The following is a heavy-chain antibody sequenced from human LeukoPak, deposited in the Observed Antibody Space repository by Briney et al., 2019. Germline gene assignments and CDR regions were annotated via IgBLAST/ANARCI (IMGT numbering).Heavy chain of an antibody. CDR3: ARDHDGMDV. V-gene: IGHV1-2*02. J-gene: IGHJ6*02. Sequence: ASVKVSCKASGYTFTGYYMHWVRQAPGQGLEWMGWINPNSGGTNYAQKFQGRVTVTTDTSISTAYMGLSRLRSDDTAVYYCARDHDGMDVWGQGTTVTVSS. CDR1: GYTFTGYY. CDR2: INPNSGGT.